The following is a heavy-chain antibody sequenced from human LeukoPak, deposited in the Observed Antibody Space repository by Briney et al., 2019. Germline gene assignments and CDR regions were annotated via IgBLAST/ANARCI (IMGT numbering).Heavy chain of an antibody. D-gene: IGHD6-13*01. CDR3: AKDRETTASGTFDF. V-gene: IGHV3-30*18. J-gene: IGHJ4*02. CDR2: ISDDGRNK. Sequence: GGSLRLSCAAPGFTFNNYGMHYVRQTPGKGLEWVAVISDDGRNKNYADSVKGRFTISRDSSNNTLYLQMNSLRAEDTGVYFCAKDRETTASGTFDFRGQGTLVTVSS. CDR1: GFTFNNYG.